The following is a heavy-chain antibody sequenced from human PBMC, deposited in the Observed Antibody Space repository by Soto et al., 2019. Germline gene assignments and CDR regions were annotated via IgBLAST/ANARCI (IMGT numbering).Heavy chain of an antibody. CDR3: ARVVGGYYYGMDV. Sequence: QVQLQESGPGLVKPSGTLSLTCAVSGGSISSSNWWSWVRQPPGKGLEWIGEIYHSGSTNYNPSLKGRVSISVDKSKNQFSLKLSSVTAADTAVYYCARVVGGYYYGMDVWGQGTTVTVSS. D-gene: IGHD2-2*01. J-gene: IGHJ6*02. CDR1: GGSISSSNW. V-gene: IGHV4-4*02. CDR2: IYHSGST.